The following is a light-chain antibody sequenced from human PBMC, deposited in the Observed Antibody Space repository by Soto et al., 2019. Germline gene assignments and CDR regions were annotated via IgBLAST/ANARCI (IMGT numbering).Light chain of an antibody. CDR3: CSYTSTHTRV. Sequence: QSVLTQPASVSGSTGQSITISCTGTSSDVGGYDFVSWYQHHPGKAPKLIIYDVNNRPSGLSNRFSGSKSGNTASLTISGLQNEDEADYFCCSYTSTHTRVFGTGTKVTVL. CDR2: DVN. CDR1: SSDVGGYDF. J-gene: IGLJ1*01. V-gene: IGLV2-14*01.